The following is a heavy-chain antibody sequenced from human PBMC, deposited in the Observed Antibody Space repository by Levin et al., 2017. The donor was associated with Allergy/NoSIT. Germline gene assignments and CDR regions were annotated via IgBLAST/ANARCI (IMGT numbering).Heavy chain of an antibody. CDR1: GFTFSNAW. Sequence: GESLKISCAASGFTFSNAWMTWVRQAPGKGLEWVGRVKGKTDGGARDYAAPVKGRFTISGDDSKNTLYLQMNNLKSEDTAVYYCATDLASLGVGELDFWGQGTLVTVSS. CDR3: ATDLASLGVGELDF. D-gene: IGHD3-10*01. CDR2: VKGKTDGGAR. V-gene: IGHV3-15*01. J-gene: IGHJ4*02.